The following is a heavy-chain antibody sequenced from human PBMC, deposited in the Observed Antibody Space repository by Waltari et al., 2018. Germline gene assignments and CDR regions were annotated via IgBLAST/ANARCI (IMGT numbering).Heavy chain of an antibody. J-gene: IGHJ3*02. CDR2: VDPENGET. CDR1: GYTFTDYY. D-gene: IGHD2-2*01. V-gene: IGHV1-69-2*01. CDR3: ATDTTCSSTSCSPEPAFDI. Sequence: EVQLVQSGAEVKKPGATVKISCKASGYTFTDYYMHWVQQAPGKGLEWMGRVDPENGETIYAEKFQGRVTITADTSTDTAYMELSSLRAEDTAVYYCATDTTCSSTSCSPEPAFDIWGQGTMVTVSS.